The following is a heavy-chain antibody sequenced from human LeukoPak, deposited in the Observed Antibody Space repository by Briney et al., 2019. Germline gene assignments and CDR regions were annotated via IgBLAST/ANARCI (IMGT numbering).Heavy chain of an antibody. CDR2: IYPGDSDT. Sequence: GESLKISCQGSGSIFTSYWIGWARQLPGKGLEWMGIIYPGDSDTRYSPSFQGQVTISADKSINTAYLQWSSLKASDTAMYYCARHGGRSPGASVDYWGQGTLVTVSS. CDR1: GSIFTSYW. CDR3: ARHGGRSPGASVDY. J-gene: IGHJ4*02. D-gene: IGHD3-16*01. V-gene: IGHV5-51*01.